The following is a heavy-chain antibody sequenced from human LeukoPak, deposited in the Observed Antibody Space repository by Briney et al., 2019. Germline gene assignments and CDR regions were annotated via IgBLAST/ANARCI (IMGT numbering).Heavy chain of an antibody. CDR1: GYTLTELS. V-gene: IGHV1-24*01. J-gene: IGHJ4*02. D-gene: IGHD5-18*01. CDR2: FDPEDGET. CDR3: AAGYSYAPNTDY. Sequence: ASVKVSCKVSGYTLTELSMHWVRQAPGKGLEWMGGFDPEDGETIYAQKFQGRVTMTEDTSTDTAYMELSSLRSEDTAVYYCAAGYSYAPNTDYWGQGTLVTVSS.